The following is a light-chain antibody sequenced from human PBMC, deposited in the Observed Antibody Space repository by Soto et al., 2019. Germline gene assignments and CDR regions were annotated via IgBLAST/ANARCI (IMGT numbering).Light chain of an antibody. J-gene: IGKJ4*01. CDR3: QQYENLPT. CDR1: QDIRNY. Sequence: DIQMTQSPSSLSASVGDRVTITCQASQDIRNYLNWYQQKPGKAPKLLIYDASNLETGVPSRFSGSGSGTDFTFTISSLQPEDIVTNYCQQYENLPTFGGGTKVEIK. CDR2: DAS. V-gene: IGKV1-33*01.